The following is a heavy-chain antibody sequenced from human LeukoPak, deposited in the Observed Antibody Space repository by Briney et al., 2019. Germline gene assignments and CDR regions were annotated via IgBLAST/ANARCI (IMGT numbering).Heavy chain of an antibody. CDR3: AREVYCGGDCPPPLDF. V-gene: IGHV3-48*04. CDR2: ITSSGITI. J-gene: IGHJ4*02. Sequence: GRSLRLSCAASGFDFSDYTMNWVRQAPGKGLEWLSYITSSGITIYYADSVKGRFTISRDNAENSLYLHMNSLRAEDTAVYYCAREVYCGGDCPPPLDFWGQGTLVTVSS. CDR1: GFDFSDYT. D-gene: IGHD2-21*02.